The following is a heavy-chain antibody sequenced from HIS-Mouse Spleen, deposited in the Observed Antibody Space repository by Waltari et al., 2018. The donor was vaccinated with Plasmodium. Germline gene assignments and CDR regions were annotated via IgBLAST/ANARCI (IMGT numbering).Heavy chain of an antibody. CDR1: GGSCSGSY. D-gene: IGHD6-19*01. CDR3: ARGPGYSSGWYYFDY. J-gene: IGHJ4*02. Sequence: QVQLQQWGAGLLKPSETLSLTCAVYGGSCSGSYWSWLRQPPGKGLEWIGEINHSGSTNYNPSLKSRVTISVDTSKNQFSLKLSSVTAADTAVYYCARGPGYSSGWYYFDYWGQGTLVTVSS. CDR2: INHSGST. V-gene: IGHV4-34*01.